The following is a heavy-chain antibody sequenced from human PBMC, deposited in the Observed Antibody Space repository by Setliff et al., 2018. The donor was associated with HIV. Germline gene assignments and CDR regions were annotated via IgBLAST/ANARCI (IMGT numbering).Heavy chain of an antibody. Sequence: GSLRLSCAASGFTFSSYAMTWVRRAPGKGLEWVSVIWIDGNRKEYADSVKGRFTISRDNSKNTVYLQMSTLRAEDTAIYSCATLARFAPDYWSQGTQVTVSS. CDR1: GFTFSSYA. CDR2: IWIDGNRK. CDR3: ATLARFAPDY. V-gene: IGHV3-23*03. J-gene: IGHJ4*02.